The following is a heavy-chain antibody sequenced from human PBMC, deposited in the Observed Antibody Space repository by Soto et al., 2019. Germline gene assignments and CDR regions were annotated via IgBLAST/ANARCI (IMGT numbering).Heavy chain of an antibody. D-gene: IGHD5-12*01. CDR3: ARGRDSGYDWDYFDN. CDR1: GGLISSYY. V-gene: IGHV4-4*07. CDR2: IYTSGST. Sequence: VQLQELGPGLVKPSETLSLHCVVSGGLISSYYWSWIRQPAGKGLEWIGRIYTSGSTNYSPSLRSGDTRSGATAKNQCSLTVSSVTAADTAVEYCARGRDSGYDWDYFDNWCQGTMVTVSS. J-gene: IGHJ4*02.